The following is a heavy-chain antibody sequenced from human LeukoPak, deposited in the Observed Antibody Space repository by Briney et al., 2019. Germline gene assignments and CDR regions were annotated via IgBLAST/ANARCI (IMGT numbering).Heavy chain of an antibody. V-gene: IGHV4-59*11. CDR3: ARESGIAAAGRGLNHHSRSYYDYYMDV. CDR2: ISYIGST. Sequence: SETLSLTCVVSGDSFSSHYWTWIRQSPGKGLEWIGYISYIGSTNYNPSLKSRVTISVDTSKNQFSLKLSSVTAADTAVYYCARESGIAAAGRGLNHHSRSYYDYYMDVWGKGTTVTVSS. J-gene: IGHJ6*03. CDR1: GDSFSSHY. D-gene: IGHD6-13*01.